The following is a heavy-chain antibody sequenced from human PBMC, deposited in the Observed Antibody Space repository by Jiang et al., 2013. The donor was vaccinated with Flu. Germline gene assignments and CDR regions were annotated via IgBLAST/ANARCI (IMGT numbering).Heavy chain of an antibody. Sequence: NWIRQSPSRGLEWLGRTYYESKWYNDYAVSVKSRITIDPDTSKNQFSLQLHSVTPEDTAVYYCARFTRGRVGAEWLLPFDYWGQGTLVTVSS. V-gene: IGHV6-1*01. CDR2: TYYESKWYN. D-gene: IGHD3-3*01. J-gene: IGHJ4*02. CDR3: ARFTRGRVGAEWLLPFDY.